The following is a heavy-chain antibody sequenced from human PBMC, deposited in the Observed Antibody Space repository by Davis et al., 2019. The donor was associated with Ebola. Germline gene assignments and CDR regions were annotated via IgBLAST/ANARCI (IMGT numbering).Heavy chain of an antibody. Sequence: GESLKISCAASGFTFSSYAMSWVRQAPGKGLEWVSAIAGSGGSTYHADSVKGRFTIFRDNPKNTLYLQMKSLRAEDTAVYYCAKDRYCSSTSCRNYYYGMDVWGQGTTVTVSS. CDR2: IAGSGGST. CDR1: GFTFSSYA. CDR3: AKDRYCSSTSCRNYYYGMDV. V-gene: IGHV3-23*01. J-gene: IGHJ6*02. D-gene: IGHD2-2*01.